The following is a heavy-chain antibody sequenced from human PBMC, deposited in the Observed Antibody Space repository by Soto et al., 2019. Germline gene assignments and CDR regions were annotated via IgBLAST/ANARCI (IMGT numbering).Heavy chain of an antibody. D-gene: IGHD1-26*01. CDR1: GFTFNSHA. V-gene: IGHV3-33*01. Sequence: QVQLVESGGGVVQPGMSLRLSCAASGFTFNSHAMHWVRQAPGKGLEWVAVIWYDGSKKYYADSVKGRFTISRDNSKNTLYLQVNSLRAEDTAMYYCAIDYWRGMGAATYYFDYWGQGTLVTVSS. CDR2: IWYDGSKK. CDR3: AIDYWRGMGAATYYFDY. J-gene: IGHJ4*02.